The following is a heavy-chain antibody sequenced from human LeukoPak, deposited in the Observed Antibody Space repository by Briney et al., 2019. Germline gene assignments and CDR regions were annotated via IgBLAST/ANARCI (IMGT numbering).Heavy chain of an antibody. V-gene: IGHV5-51*01. J-gene: IGHJ4*02. CDR1: GYSFTSYC. CDR3: ATYPYHYDSGGYRHTFDY. Sequence: GESLNISCKGSGYSFTSYCIGWVRQMPGKGLEWMGIIYPGDSDTRYSPSFQGQVTISADKSISTAYLQWSSLKASVTAMYYCATYPYHYDSGGYRHTFDYWGQGTLVTVSS. CDR2: IYPGDSDT. D-gene: IGHD3-22*01.